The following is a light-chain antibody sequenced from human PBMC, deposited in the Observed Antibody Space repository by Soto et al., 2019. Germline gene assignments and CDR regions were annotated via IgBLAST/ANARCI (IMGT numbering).Light chain of an antibody. CDR1: HSVSDN. CDR3: QQYDEWPPSYT. J-gene: IGKJ2*01. CDR2: GAS. V-gene: IGKV3-15*01. Sequence: EIMMTQSPATLSVSPGERATLSCRASHSVSDNLAWYQQKPGQAPRLLIYGASTRATGIPARISGSGSGTEFTLNISSLQSEDFAVYYCQQYDEWPPSYTFGQGTKLEIK.